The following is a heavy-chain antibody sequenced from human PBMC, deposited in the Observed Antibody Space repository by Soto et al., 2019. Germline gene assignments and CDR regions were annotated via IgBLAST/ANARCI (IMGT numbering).Heavy chain of an antibody. D-gene: IGHD2-15*01. V-gene: IGHV4-59*01. CDR3: ARSPVVAATYFTFDI. Sequence: SETLSLTCTVSGGSISSYYWSWIRQPPGKGLEWIGYIYYSGSTNYNPSLKSRVTISVDTSKNQFSLKLSSVTAADTAVYYCARSPVVAATYFTFDIWGQGTMVTVSS. J-gene: IGHJ3*02. CDR2: IYYSGST. CDR1: GGSISSYY.